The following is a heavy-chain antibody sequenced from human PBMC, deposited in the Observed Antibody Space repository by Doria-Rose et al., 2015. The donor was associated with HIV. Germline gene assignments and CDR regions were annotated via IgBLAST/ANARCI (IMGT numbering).Heavy chain of an antibody. CDR2: ILSDDER. Sequence: QESGPVLVKPTETLTLTCTVSGVSLSSPGMGVSWIRQPPGKALEWTANILSDDERSYKTSLKSRTTIYRGTSKSQVVLTMTDMDPVDTATYYCARIKSSRWYHKYYFDFWGQGTLVIVSA. CDR1: GVSLSSPGMG. CDR3: ARIKSSRWYHKYYFDF. J-gene: IGHJ4*02. V-gene: IGHV2-26*01. D-gene: IGHD6-13*01.